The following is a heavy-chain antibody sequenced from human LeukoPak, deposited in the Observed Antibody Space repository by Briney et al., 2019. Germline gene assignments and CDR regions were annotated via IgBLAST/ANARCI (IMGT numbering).Heavy chain of an antibody. J-gene: IGHJ6*02. CDR3: ASWTNYYYGMDV. Sequence: SETLSLTCTVSGGSISSYYWSWIRQPPGKGLQWIGYIYYSGSTNYNPSLNSRVTISIDTSKNQFSLKLSSVTAEDTAVYYCASWTNYYYGMDVWGQGTTVTVSS. CDR1: GGSISSYY. V-gene: IGHV4-59*01. D-gene: IGHD3/OR15-3a*01. CDR2: IYYSGST.